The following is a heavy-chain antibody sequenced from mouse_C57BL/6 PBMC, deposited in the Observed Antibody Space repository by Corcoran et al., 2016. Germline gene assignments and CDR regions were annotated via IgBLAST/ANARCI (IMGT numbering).Heavy chain of an antibody. V-gene: IGHV3-6*01. J-gene: IGHJ3*01. CDR1: GYSITSGYY. D-gene: IGHD3-2*02. CDR3: AREGGSSGPFAY. Sequence: DVQLQESVPGLVKPSQCLSLTCSVTGYSITSGYYWNWIRQFPGNKLEWMGDISYDGSNNYNPSLKNRISITHDTSKNQFFLKLNSVTTEDTATYYCAREGGSSGPFAYWGQGTLVNVSA. CDR2: ISYDGSN.